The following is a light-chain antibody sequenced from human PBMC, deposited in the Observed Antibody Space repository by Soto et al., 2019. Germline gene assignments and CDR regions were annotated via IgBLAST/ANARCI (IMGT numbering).Light chain of an antibody. CDR3: SSLDNILNGDV. V-gene: IGLV1-44*01. CDR1: SSNIGSNT. J-gene: IGLJ1*01. Sequence: QSVLTQPLSASASPGQRVTISCSGGSSNIGSNTVAWYQHLPGTAPPRLIFTAGQRPSGFPGRFSGSKSGTSASLASSALHSEDEGDYYCSSLDNILNGDVFRRGTTATVL. CDR2: TAG.